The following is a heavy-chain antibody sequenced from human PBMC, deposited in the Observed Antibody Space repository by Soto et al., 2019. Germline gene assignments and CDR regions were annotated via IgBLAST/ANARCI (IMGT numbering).Heavy chain of an antibody. V-gene: IGHV3-64D*08. J-gene: IGHJ4*02. CDR3: VNTDAAGLSPYYFDY. CDR1: GFTFSSYA. CDR2: ISSNGGST. D-gene: IGHD6-13*01. Sequence: GGSLRLSCSASGFTFSSYAMHWVRQAPGKGLEYVSAISSNGGSTYYADSVKGRFTISRDNSKNTLYLQMSSLRAEDTAVYYCVNTDAAGLSPYYFDYWRQGTLVTVSS.